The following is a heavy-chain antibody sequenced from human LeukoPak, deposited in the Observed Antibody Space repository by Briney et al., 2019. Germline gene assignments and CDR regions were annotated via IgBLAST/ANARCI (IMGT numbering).Heavy chain of an antibody. J-gene: IGHJ4*02. D-gene: IGHD6-6*01. CDR1: GFTFSSYA. V-gene: IGHV3-30-3*02. CDR2: ISYDGSNK. CDR3: AKSNTDGWSIAARFAGY. Sequence: GRSLRLSCAASGFTFSSYAMHWVRQAPGKGLEWVAVISYDGSNKYYADSVKGRFTISRDNSKNTLYLRMNSLRADDTAVYYCAKSNTDGWSIAARFAGYWGQGTLVTVSS.